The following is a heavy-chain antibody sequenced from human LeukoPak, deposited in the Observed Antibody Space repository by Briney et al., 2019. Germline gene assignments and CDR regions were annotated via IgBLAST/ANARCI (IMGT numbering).Heavy chain of an antibody. D-gene: IGHD3-10*01. CDR3: ASRFGPSGFDP. V-gene: IGHV1-46*01. CDR1: GYTFTSYY. Sequence: ASVKVSCKASGYTFTSYYMHRVRQAPGQGLEWMGIINPSGGSTSYAQKFQGRVTMTRDMSTSTVYMELSSLRSEDTAVYYCASRFGPSGFDPWGQGTLVTVSS. CDR2: INPSGGST. J-gene: IGHJ5*02.